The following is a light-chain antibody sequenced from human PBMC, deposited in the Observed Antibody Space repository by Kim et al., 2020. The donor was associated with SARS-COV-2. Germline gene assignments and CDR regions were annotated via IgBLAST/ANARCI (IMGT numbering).Light chain of an antibody. V-gene: IGLV3-21*04. J-gene: IGLJ2*01. CDR3: QVWHSDSDHRV. Sequence: SYELTQPPSVSVAPGKTATITCGGDKIGIKTVQWYQQRPGQAPVLVIYYDHARPSGIPERFAGSNSGNTATLTISRVEVGDEADYYCQVWHSDSDHRVFGGGTKLTVL. CDR1: KIGIKT. CDR2: YDH.